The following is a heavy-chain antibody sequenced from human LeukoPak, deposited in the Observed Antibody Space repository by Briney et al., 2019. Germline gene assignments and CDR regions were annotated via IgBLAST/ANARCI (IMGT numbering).Heavy chain of an antibody. CDR3: ARGIRQWLIYY. CDR2: IYYSGST. V-gene: IGHV4-59*01. CDR1: GGSISSYY. D-gene: IGHD6-19*01. J-gene: IGHJ4*02. Sequence: SETLSLTCTVSGGSISSYYWSWIRQPPGKGLEWIGYIYYSGSTNYNPSLKSRVTISVDTSKNQFSLKLSSVTAADTAVYYCARGIRQWLIYYWGQGTLVTVSS.